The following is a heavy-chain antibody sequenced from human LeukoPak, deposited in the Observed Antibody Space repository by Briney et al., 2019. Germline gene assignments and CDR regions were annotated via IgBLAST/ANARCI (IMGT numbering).Heavy chain of an antibody. CDR3: ARWTYYYDSSGYYSFDY. D-gene: IGHD3-22*01. CDR1: GYSISSGYY. V-gene: IGHV4-38-2*02. Sequence: PSETLSLTCTVSGYSISSGYYWGWIRQPPGKGLEWIGSIYHSGSTYYNPSLKSRVTISVDTSKNQFSLKLSSVTAADTAVYYCARWTYYYDSSGYYSFDYWGQGTLVTVSS. J-gene: IGHJ4*02. CDR2: IYHSGST.